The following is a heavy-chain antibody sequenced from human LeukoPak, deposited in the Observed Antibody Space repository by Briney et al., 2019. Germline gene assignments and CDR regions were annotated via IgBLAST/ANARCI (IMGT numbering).Heavy chain of an antibody. CDR3: ARSRCSGGSCYPNWFDP. CDR2: IYHSGST. D-gene: IGHD2-15*01. Sequence: TSQALSLTCIVSGDSISSGGYYWSWIRQHPGKGLEWIGEIYHSGSTNYSPSLKSRVTMSVDKSKNHFSLTLYSVTAADTAVYYCARSRCSGGSCYPNWFDPWGQGTLVTVSS. V-gene: IGHV4-31*03. CDR1: GDSISSGGYY. J-gene: IGHJ5*02.